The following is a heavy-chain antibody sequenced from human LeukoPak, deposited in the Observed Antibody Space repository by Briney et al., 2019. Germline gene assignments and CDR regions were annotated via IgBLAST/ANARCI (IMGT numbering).Heavy chain of an antibody. V-gene: IGHV3-48*01. CDR1: GFTFSSYS. Sequence: GGSLRLSCAASGFTFSSYSMNWVRQAPGKGLEWISYIRSSSRTIYYADSVKGRFTISRDNAKNSLFLQMNSLRAEDTAVYYCARFNYYPYYFDYWGQGTLVTVSS. D-gene: IGHD3-22*01. J-gene: IGHJ4*02. CDR2: IRSSSRTI. CDR3: ARFNYYPYYFDY.